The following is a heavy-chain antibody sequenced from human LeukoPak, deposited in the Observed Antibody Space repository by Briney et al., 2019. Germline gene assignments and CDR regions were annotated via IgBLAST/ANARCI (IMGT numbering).Heavy chain of an antibody. CDR2: IIPIFGTA. J-gene: IGHJ5*02. Sequence: SVKVSCKASGGTFSSYAISWVRQAPGQGLEWMGGIIPIFGTANYAQKFQGRVTITADESTSTAYMELSSLRSEDTAVYYCTTYGSGSYYLANWFNPWGQGTLVTVSS. CDR1: GGTFSSYA. V-gene: IGHV1-69*13. D-gene: IGHD3-10*01. CDR3: TTYGSGSYYLANWFNP.